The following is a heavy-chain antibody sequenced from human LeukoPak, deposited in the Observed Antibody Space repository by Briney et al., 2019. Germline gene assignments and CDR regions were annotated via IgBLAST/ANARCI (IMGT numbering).Heavy chain of an antibody. V-gene: IGHV3-15*01. CDR1: GFTFNNAW. J-gene: IGHJ4*02. D-gene: IGHD6-13*01. CDR2: VKSKTDGGTA. Sequence: GGSLRLSCAASGFTFNNAWMSWVRQAPGKGLEWVGRVKSKTDGGTADYAAPVKGRFTISSDDSKNTLYLQMNSLKTEDTALYYCTTGVAAAGASFWGQGTLVTVSS. CDR3: TTGVAAAGASF.